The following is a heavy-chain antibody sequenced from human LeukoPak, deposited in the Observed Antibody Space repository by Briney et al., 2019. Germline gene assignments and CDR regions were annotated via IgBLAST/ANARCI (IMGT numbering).Heavy chain of an antibody. CDR1: GFTFSSYS. D-gene: IGHD3-3*01. CDR3: AKPYYDFWSGYWGDWFDP. CDR2: IRYDGSNK. V-gene: IGHV3-30*02. J-gene: IGHJ5*02. Sequence: GGSLRLSCAASGFTFSSYSMNWVRQAPGKGLEWVAFIRYDGSNKYYADSVKGRFTISRDNSKNTLYLQMNSLRAEDTAVYYCAKPYYDFWSGYWGDWFDPWGQGTLVTVSS.